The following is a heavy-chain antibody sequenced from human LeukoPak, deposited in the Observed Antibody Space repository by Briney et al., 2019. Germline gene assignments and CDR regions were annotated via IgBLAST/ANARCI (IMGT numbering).Heavy chain of an antibody. CDR1: GFTFSSYD. J-gene: IGHJ3*02. D-gene: IGHD4-23*01. CDR3: ARGTLRTTVVTINAFDI. CDR2: IGTAGDT. V-gene: IGHV3-13*01. Sequence: GGSLTLSCAASGFTFSSYDMHWVRQATGKGLEWVSAIGTAGDTYYPGSVKGRFTISRENAKNSLYLQMNSLRAGDTAVYYCARGTLRTTVVTINAFDIWGQGTMVTVSS.